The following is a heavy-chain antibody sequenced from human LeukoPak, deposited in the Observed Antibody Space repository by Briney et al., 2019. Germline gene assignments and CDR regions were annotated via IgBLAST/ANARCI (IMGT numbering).Heavy chain of an antibody. D-gene: IGHD3-3*01. V-gene: IGHV3-23*01. Sequence: GGSLRLSCAASGFNFSSFVMSWVRQAPGKGLEWVSSISASGRSTYYADSVKGRFTISRDNSKNTLYLQVNSLRAEDTAVYYCAKKSPIFGVVIPLFDYWGQGNLVSVSS. CDR2: ISASGRST. J-gene: IGHJ4*02. CDR1: GFNFSSFV. CDR3: AKKSPIFGVVIPLFDY.